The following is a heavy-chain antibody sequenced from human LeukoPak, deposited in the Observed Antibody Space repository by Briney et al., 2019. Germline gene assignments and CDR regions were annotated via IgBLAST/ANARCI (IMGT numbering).Heavy chain of an antibody. V-gene: IGHV1-2*02. CDR1: GYTFTNYA. Sequence: ASVKVSCKASGYTFTNYAMHWVRQAPGQGLEWMGWINPNSGGTDYAQKFQGRVTMTRDTSISTAYMELSRLRSDDTAVYYCASRVVVTAIPPGAFDIWGQGTMVTVSS. CDR3: ASRVVVTAIPPGAFDI. D-gene: IGHD2-21*02. CDR2: INPNSGGT. J-gene: IGHJ3*02.